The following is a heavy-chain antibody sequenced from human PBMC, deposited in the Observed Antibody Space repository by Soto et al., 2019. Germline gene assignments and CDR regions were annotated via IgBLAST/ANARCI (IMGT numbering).Heavy chain of an antibody. CDR2: ISSSSSYI. V-gene: IGHV3-21*01. D-gene: IGHD6-13*01. CDR3: ARDLRWYQIDY. Sequence: GGSMRLSCAASGFNFSSYSMNWVRQAPGKGLEWVSSISSSSSYIYYADSVKGRFTISRDNAKNSLYLQMNSLRAEDTAVYYCARDLRWYQIDYWGQGTLVTVSS. J-gene: IGHJ4*02. CDR1: GFNFSSYS.